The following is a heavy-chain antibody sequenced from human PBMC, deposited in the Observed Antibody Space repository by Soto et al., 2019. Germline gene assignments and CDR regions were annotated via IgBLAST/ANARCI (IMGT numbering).Heavy chain of an antibody. V-gene: IGHV5-10-1*01. CDR1: GYSLSGYW. J-gene: IGHJ4*02. CDR3: ARQLHPSDTGPNFQHYFDS. Sequence: ESLKISCTGSGYSLSGYWITWVRQKPGKGLEWMGRIDPSDSQTYYSPSFRGHVTISVTKSITTVFLQWSSLRASDTAMYYCARQLHPSDTGPNFQHYFDSWPQGTPLTVSS. CDR2: IDPSDSQT. D-gene: IGHD5-18*01.